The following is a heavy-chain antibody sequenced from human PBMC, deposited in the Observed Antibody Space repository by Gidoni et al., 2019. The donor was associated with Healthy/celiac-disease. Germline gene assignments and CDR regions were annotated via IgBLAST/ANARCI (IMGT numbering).Heavy chain of an antibody. V-gene: IGHV3-53*02. CDR3: ARDHADCSSTSCSALGFDY. Sequence: EVQLVETGGGLIQPGGSLRLSCAASGFTVSSNYMSWVRQAPGKGLEWVSVIYSGGSTYYADSVKGRFTISRDNSKNTLYLQMNSLRAEDTAVYYCARDHADCSSTSCSALGFDYWGQGTLVTVSS. D-gene: IGHD2-2*01. CDR1: GFTVSSNY. CDR2: IYSGGST. J-gene: IGHJ4*02.